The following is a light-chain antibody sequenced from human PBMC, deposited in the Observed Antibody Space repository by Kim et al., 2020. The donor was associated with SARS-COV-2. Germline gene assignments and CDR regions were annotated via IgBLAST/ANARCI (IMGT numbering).Light chain of an antibody. CDR2: GAS. Sequence: SASVGNRVTITCRPSQDIRNDLGWYQQNPGRAPKRLIYGASSLQSGVPSRFSGSGSGTEFTLTLSSVQPEDFATYFCLQHSTYPITFGQGTRLE. CDR3: LQHSTYPIT. CDR1: QDIRND. V-gene: IGKV1-17*01. J-gene: IGKJ5*01.